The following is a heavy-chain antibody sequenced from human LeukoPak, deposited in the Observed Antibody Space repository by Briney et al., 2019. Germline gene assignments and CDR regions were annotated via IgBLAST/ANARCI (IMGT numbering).Heavy chain of an antibody. CDR2: INHSGST. CDR1: GGSFSGYY. V-gene: IGHV4-34*01. J-gene: IGHJ4*02. CDR3: ARGRWLTGYFDY. Sequence: PSETLSLTCAVYGGSFSGYYWSWIRQPPGKWLEWIGEINHSGSTNYNPSLKSRVTISVDTSKNQFSLKLSSVTAADTAVYYCARGRWLTGYFDYWGQGTLVTVSS. D-gene: IGHD6-19*01.